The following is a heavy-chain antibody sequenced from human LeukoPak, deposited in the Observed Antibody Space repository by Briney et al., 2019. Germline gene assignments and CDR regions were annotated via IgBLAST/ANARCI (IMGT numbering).Heavy chain of an antibody. V-gene: IGHV3-30*03. CDR3: ARAFSGYSYGYMGTGWFDP. CDR2: ISYDGSNK. D-gene: IGHD5-18*01. CDR1: GFTFSSYG. J-gene: IGHJ5*02. Sequence: GRSLRLSCAASGFTFSSYGMHWVRQAPGKGLEWVAVISYDGSNKYYADSVKGRFTISRDNSKNTLYLQMNSLRAEDTAVYYCARAFSGYSYGYMGTGWFDPWGQGTLVTVSS.